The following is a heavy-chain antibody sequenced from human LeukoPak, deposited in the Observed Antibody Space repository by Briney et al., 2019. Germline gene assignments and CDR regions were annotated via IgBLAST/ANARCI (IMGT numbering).Heavy chain of an antibody. CDR1: GFTFSSYA. CDR3: ARAAEDYGDYTYYYYYGMDV. V-gene: IGHV3-30-3*01. D-gene: IGHD4-17*01. J-gene: IGHJ6*02. Sequence: PGRSLRLSCAASGFTFSSYAMHWVRQAPGKGLEWVAVISYDGSNKYYADSVKGRFTISRDNSKNTLYLQMNSLRPEDTALYYCARAAEDYGDYTYYYYYGMDVWGQGTTVPVSS. CDR2: ISYDGSNK.